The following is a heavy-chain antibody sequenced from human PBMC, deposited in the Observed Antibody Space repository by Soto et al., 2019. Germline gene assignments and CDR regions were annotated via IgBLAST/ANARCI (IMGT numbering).Heavy chain of an antibody. CDR2: IKQDGSEK. V-gene: IGHV3-7*03. CDR3: ARDQEWLAYYFDY. CDR1: GFTFSSYW. Sequence: PGGSLRLSCAASGFTFSSYWMSWVRQAPGKGLEWVANIKQDGSEKYYVDSVKGRFTISRDNAKNSLYLQMNSLRAEDTAVYYCARDQEWLAYYFDYWGQGTLVTVSS. D-gene: IGHD6-19*01. J-gene: IGHJ4*02.